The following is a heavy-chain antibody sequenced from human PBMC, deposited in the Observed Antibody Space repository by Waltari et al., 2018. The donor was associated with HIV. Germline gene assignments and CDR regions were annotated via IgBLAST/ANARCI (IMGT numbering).Heavy chain of an antibody. J-gene: IGHJ4*02. Sequence: EVHWVESGGGLVRRGTSRRVSCAASGFAFREYASHWVRQRPGPGLEGVVGGTWARCGVGDGASVKGRFTIGRDNKKKTLLLQMNRLNEEDTALYFCAEDVASGVWLLRSATGDCLEFWGRGTRVIVSS. D-gene: IGHD2-21*02. CDR1: GFAFREYA. V-gene: IGHV3-9*01. CDR3: AEDVASGVWLLRSATGDCLEF. CDR2: GTWARCGV.